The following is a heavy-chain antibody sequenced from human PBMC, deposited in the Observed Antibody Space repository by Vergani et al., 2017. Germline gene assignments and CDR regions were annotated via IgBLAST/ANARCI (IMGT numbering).Heavy chain of an antibody. J-gene: IGHJ4*02. V-gene: IGHV4-30-2*01. CDR3: AREREELGIPH. D-gene: IGHD7-27*01. CDR1: GGSISSGGYS. Sequence: QLPLQESGSGLVQPSQTLSLTCAVSGGSISSGGYSWSWIRQPPGKGLEWLGYIYHSGRTYYNPSLKIRVTISVDRSKNQFSLKLSSVTAADTAVYYCAREREELGIPHWGQGTLVTVSS. CDR2: IYHSGRT.